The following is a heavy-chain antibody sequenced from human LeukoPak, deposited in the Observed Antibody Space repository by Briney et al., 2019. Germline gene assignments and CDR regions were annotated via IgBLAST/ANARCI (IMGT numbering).Heavy chain of an antibody. CDR3: ARGPGSYYYYMDV. V-gene: IGHV4-59*12. CDR1: GGSISSYY. J-gene: IGHJ6*03. D-gene: IGHD3-10*01. CDR2: IYYSGST. Sequence: SETLSLTCTVSGGSISSYYWSWIRQPPGKGLEWIGYIYYSGSTNYNPSLKSRVTISVDTSKNQFSLKLSSVTAADTAVYYCARGPGSYYYYMDVWGKGTTVTVSS.